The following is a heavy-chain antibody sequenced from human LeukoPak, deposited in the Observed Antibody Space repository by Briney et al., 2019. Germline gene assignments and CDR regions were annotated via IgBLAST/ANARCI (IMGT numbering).Heavy chain of an antibody. J-gene: IGHJ4*02. Sequence: GGSLRLSCAASGFTFSGSAIHWVRQSSGKGLEWVGQIDKKDKGYATATAYAASVKGRFTISRDNAKNSLYLQMNSLRAEDTAVYYCARVHILWFGELERYFDYWGQGTLVTVSS. D-gene: IGHD3-10*01. CDR1: GFTFSGSA. V-gene: IGHV3-73*01. CDR2: IDKKDKGYATAT. CDR3: ARVHILWFGELERYFDY.